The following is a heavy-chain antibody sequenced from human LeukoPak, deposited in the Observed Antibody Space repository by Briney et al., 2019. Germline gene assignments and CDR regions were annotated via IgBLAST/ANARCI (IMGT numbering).Heavy chain of an antibody. J-gene: IGHJ4*02. CDR2: IIPIFGTA. V-gene: IGHV1-69*06. Sequence: SVKVSYKASGGTFSSYAISWVRQAPGQGLEWMGGIIPIFGTANYAQKFQGRVTITADKSTSTAYMELSSLRSEDTAVYYCAGSYYKSCFDYWGQGTLVTVSS. CDR1: GGTFSSYA. D-gene: IGHD3-10*01. CDR3: AGSYYKSCFDY.